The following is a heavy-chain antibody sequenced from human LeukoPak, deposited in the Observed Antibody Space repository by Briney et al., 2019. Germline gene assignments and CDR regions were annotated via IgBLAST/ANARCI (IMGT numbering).Heavy chain of an antibody. CDR2: INHSRST. Sequence: SETLSLTCAVYGGSFSGYYWSWIRQPPGKGLEGIGEINHSRSTNYNPSLKSRVTISVDTSKNQFSLKLSSVTAADTAVYYCARRYYYGSGSYPQGYFDYWGQGTLVTVSS. V-gene: IGHV4-34*01. J-gene: IGHJ4*02. CDR3: ARRYYYGSGSYPQGYFDY. CDR1: GGSFSGYY. D-gene: IGHD3-10*01.